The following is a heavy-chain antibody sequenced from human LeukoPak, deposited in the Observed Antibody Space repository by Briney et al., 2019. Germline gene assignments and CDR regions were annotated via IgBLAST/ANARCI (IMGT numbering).Heavy chain of an antibody. CDR1: GYTFTSYG. CDR2: INPNSGGT. Sequence: GASVKVSCKASGYTFTSYGISWVRQAPGQGLEWMGRINPNSGGTDYAQKFQGRVTMTSDTSINTAYMDLSRLTSDDTAVYYCASFGGGQWLLRGDDAFDIWGQGTMVTVSS. J-gene: IGHJ3*02. CDR3: ASFGGGQWLLRGDDAFDI. V-gene: IGHV1-2*06. D-gene: IGHD6-19*01.